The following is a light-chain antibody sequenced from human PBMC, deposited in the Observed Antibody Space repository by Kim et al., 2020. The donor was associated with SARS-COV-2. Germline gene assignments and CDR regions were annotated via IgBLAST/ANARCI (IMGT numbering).Light chain of an antibody. CDR3: QSYDSSLSGVV. CDR2: DNS. V-gene: IGLV1-40*01. J-gene: IGLJ2*01. CDR1: SSNIGAGYD. Sequence: QGVTISCTGSSSNIGAGYDVHWYQQLPGTAPQPLIYDNSNRPSGVPDRFSGSKSGTSASLAITGLQAEDEADYYCQSYDSSLSGVVFGGGTQLTVL.